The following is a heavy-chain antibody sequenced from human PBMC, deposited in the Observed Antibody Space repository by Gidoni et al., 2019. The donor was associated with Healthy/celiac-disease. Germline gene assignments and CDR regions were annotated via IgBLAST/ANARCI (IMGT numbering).Heavy chain of an antibody. CDR3: AKGSQYCSGGSCYLDYYYYGMDV. Sequence: EVQLLESGGGLVQPGWSLRLSCAASGFTFSSYAMSLVRRAPGKGLEWVSAIRGSGGSTYYADSVKGRFTISRDNSKNTLYLQMNSLRAEDTAVYYCAKGSQYCSGGSCYLDYYYYGMDVWGQGTTVTVSS. V-gene: IGHV3-23*01. D-gene: IGHD2-15*01. J-gene: IGHJ6*02. CDR1: GFTFSSYA. CDR2: IRGSGGST.